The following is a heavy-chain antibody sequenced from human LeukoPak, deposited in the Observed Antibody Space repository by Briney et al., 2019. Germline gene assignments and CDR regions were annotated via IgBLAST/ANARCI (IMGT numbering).Heavy chain of an antibody. J-gene: IGHJ4*02. CDR3: VSALNYYDSTSQEGN. V-gene: IGHV1-2*02. CDR1: GYTFTGYY. D-gene: IGHD3-22*01. CDR2: INPNSGGT. Sequence: GASVKLSCEASGYTFTGYYMHWVRQAPGQGLEWMGWINPNSGGTNFAQKFQGRVTLTRDTSISTAYMELSRLRSDDTAVYYCVSALNYYDSTSQEGNWGQGTLVTVSS.